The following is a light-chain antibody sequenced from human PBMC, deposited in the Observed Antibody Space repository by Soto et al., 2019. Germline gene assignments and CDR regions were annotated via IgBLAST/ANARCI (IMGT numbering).Light chain of an antibody. CDR3: QQYNNWPLT. J-gene: IGKJ4*01. CDR2: GAS. Sequence: EIVMTQSPATLSVSPGERATLSCRASQSVSDNLAWYQQKPGQAPRLPIYGASTRATGIPARFSGSGSGTEFTLTISSLQSEDFAVYYCQQYNNWPLTFGGGTKVDIK. V-gene: IGKV3D-15*01. CDR1: QSVSDN.